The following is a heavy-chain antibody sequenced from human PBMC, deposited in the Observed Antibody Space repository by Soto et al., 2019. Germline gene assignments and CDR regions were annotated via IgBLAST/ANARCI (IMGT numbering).Heavy chain of an antibody. J-gene: IGHJ4*02. D-gene: IGHD3-10*01. V-gene: IGHV4-34*01. CDR3: ARFSRYPHYYGSGSYYKPGGYYFDY. Sequence: SETLSLTCAVYGGSFSGYYWSWIRQPPGKGLEWIGEINHSGSTNYNPSLKSRVTISVDTSKNQFSLKLSSVTAADTAVYYCARFSRYPHYYGSGSYYKPGGYYFDYWGQGTLVTVSS. CDR2: INHSGST. CDR1: GGSFSGYY.